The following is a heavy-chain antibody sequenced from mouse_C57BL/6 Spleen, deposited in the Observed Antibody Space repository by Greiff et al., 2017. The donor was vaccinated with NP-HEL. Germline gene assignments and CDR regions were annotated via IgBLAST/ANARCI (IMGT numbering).Heavy chain of an antibody. CDR1: GFSFNTYA. CDR3: VRFDDGYYYFDY. D-gene: IGHD2-3*01. Sequence: EVQGVESGGGLVQPKGSLKLSCAASGFSFNTYAMNWVRQAPGKGLEWVARIRSKSNNYATYYADSVKDRFTISRDDSESMLYLQMNNLKTEDTAMYYCVRFDDGYYYFDYWGQGTTLTVSS. J-gene: IGHJ2*01. V-gene: IGHV10-1*01. CDR2: IRSKSNNYAT.